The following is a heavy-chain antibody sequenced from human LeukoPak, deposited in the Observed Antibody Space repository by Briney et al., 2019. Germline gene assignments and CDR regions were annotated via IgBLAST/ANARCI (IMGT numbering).Heavy chain of an antibody. J-gene: IGHJ3*02. D-gene: IGHD3-22*01. CDR1: GGSNSSGGYS. CDR3: ARDMGYYDSSGYGLNAFDI. CDR2: IYHSGST. Sequence: SETLSLTCAVSGGSNSSGGYSWSWIRQPPGKGLEWIGYIYHSGSTYYNPSLKSRVTISVDRSKNQFSLKLSSVTAADTAVYYCARDMGYYDSSGYGLNAFDIWGQGTMVTVSS. V-gene: IGHV4-30-2*01.